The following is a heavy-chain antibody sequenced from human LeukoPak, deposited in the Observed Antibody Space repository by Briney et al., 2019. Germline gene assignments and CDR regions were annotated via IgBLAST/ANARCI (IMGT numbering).Heavy chain of an antibody. V-gene: IGHV3-21*01. CDR1: GFTFSNYS. CDR2: ISSSSSYI. D-gene: IGHD6-13*01. J-gene: IGHJ5*02. CDR3: ARDLPYSEDWFDR. Sequence: ETGGSLRLSCAASGFTFSNYSMNWVRQAPGKGLEWVSSISSSSSYIYYADSVKGRFTISRDNAKNSLYLQMNSLRAEDTAVYYCARDLPYSEDWFDRWGQGTLVTVSS.